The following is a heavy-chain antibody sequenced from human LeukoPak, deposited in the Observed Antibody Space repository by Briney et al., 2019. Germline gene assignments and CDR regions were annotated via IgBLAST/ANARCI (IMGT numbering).Heavy chain of an antibody. D-gene: IGHD4-17*01. CDR3: AGGDPFNYYMDV. V-gene: IGHV1-69*05. CDR2: TIPIFGAT. J-gene: IGHJ6*03. Sequence: ASVTVSCKASGGTFSGHAISWVRQAPGQGLEWMGGTIPIFGATNYTQRFQGRITITTDESTTTAYMELTSLRSEDTGVYFCAGGDPFNYYMDVWGKGTSVTVFS. CDR1: GGTFSGHA.